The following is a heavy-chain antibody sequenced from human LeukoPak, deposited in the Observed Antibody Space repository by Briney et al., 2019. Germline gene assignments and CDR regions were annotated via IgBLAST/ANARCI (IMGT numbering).Heavy chain of an antibody. CDR2: ISGSGGST. J-gene: IGHJ6*03. V-gene: IGHV3-23*01. CDR1: GFTFSSYA. Sequence: GGSLRLSCAASGFTFSSYAMSWVRQAPGKGLEWVSAISGSGGSTYYADSVKGRFTISRDDSKNTLYLQMNSLRAEDTAVYYCAKAASKRTDYGDYAFYYYMDVWGKGTTVTISS. CDR3: AKAASKRTDYGDYAFYYYMDV. D-gene: IGHD4-17*01.